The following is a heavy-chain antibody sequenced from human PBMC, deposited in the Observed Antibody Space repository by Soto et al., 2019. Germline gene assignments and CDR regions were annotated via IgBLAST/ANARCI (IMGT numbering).Heavy chain of an antibody. J-gene: IGHJ3*02. D-gene: IGHD3-10*01. CDR2: IIPFFGTS. Sequence: QVQLVQSGAEVKKPGSSVKVFCKASGGNFRSDSINWVRQAPGQVLEWMGGIIPFFGTSDYAQKFQGRLRITAENSTTTAYMELHSQRSQLAAALYLARRHEFGRNTDAYDIWGPGTMVTVSS. CDR1: GGNFRSDS. CDR3: ARRHEFGRNTDAYDI. V-gene: IGHV1-69*14.